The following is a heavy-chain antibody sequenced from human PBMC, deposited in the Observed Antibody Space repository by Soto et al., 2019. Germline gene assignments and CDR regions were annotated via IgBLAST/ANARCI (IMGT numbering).Heavy chain of an antibody. CDR2: IYYSGST. Sequence: QVQLQESGPGLVKPSETLSLTCTVSGGSISSYYWSWIRQPPGKGLEWIGYIYYSGSTNYNPSLKSRVTISVATSKNQFSLKLSSVTAADTAVYYCARLYGDYAAWYFDLWGRGTLVTVSS. V-gene: IGHV4-59*08. J-gene: IGHJ2*01. CDR1: GGSISSYY. D-gene: IGHD4-17*01. CDR3: ARLYGDYAAWYFDL.